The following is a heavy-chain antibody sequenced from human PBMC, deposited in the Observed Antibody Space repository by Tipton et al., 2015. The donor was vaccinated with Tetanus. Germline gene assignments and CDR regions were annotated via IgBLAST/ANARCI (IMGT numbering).Heavy chain of an antibody. D-gene: IGHD6-13*01. V-gene: IGHV3-48*03. CDR3: AREGGAAAGLFDS. CDR1: GFSLSLYE. CDR2: ISSGSMSI. Sequence: SLRLSCEVSGFSLSLYEMNWVRQAPGKGLEWISSISSGSMSIYYADSVMGRFTTSRDNAKNSLYLQMHSLRPEDTALYYCAREGGAAAGLFDSWGQGTLVTVSS. J-gene: IGHJ4*02.